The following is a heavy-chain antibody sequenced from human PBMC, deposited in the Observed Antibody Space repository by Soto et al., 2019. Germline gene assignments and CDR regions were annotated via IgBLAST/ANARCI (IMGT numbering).Heavy chain of an antibody. J-gene: IGHJ6*02. CDR1: GFIFSRYE. V-gene: IGHV3-48*03. CDR2: ISTSATTT. CDR3: VRDYPFLIAAAGNYHYYGVDV. Sequence: DVQLVESGGGLVQPGGSLRLSCEASGFIFSRYEMNWVRQAPGKGLVRVSYISTSATTTYYAESERGRFTISRDNDKNSLYVQMNSLRAEDTAVYYCVRDYPFLIAAAGNYHYYGVDVWGQGPTVTVSS. D-gene: IGHD6-13*01.